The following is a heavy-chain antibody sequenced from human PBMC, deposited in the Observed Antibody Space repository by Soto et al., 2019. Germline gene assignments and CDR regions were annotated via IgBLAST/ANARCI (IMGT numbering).Heavy chain of an antibody. Sequence: SETLSLTCTVSGDSIISSDFYWGWVRQPPXKGLEWIGSIFYLGSSYYNPSLKSRVTMSVDTSKNQFSLKLSSVTAADTAVYYCAREYYYDSSGSNYFDYWGQGSLVTVSS. CDR1: GDSIISSDFY. CDR2: IFYLGSS. V-gene: IGHV4-39*07. J-gene: IGHJ4*02. CDR3: AREYYYDSSGSNYFDY. D-gene: IGHD3-22*01.